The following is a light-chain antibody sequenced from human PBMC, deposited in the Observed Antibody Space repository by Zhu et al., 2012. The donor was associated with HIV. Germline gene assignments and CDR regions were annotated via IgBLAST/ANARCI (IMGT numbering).Light chain of an antibody. CDR1: QSVNKIF. CDR3: QQYGRPFVT. V-gene: IGKV3-20*01. Sequence: EIVLTQSPGILSLSPGDRATLSCRASQSVNKIFLAWYQQRPGQAPRLLTYGASSRASGIPDRFSGSGSGADLTLSISRLEPEDFAVYHCQQYGRPFVTFGQGTRLEIK. J-gene: IGKJ5*01. CDR2: GAS.